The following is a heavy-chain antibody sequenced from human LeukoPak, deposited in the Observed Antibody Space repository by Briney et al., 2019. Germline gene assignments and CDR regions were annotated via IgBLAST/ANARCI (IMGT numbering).Heavy chain of an antibody. CDR2: ISAYNGNT. V-gene: IGHV1-18*01. J-gene: IGHJ4*02. CDR3: ILEWLLGKRKDFDY. D-gene: IGHD3-3*01. CDR1: GYTFTSYG. Sequence: ASVKVSCQASGYTFTSYGISWVRQAPGQGLEWMGWISAYNGNTNYAQKLQGRVTMTTDTSTSTAYMELRSLRSDDTAVYYCILEWLLGKRKDFDYWGQGTLVTVSS.